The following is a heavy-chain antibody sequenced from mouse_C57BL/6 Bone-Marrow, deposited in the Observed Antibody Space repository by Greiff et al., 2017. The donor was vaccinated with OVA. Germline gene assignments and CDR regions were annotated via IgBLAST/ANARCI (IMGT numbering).Heavy chain of an antibody. CDR1: GYTFTDYY. J-gene: IGHJ3*01. D-gene: IGHD1-1*01. CDR3: ASLLLRYPWFAY. V-gene: IGHV1-26*01. CDR2: INPNNGGT. Sequence: VQLQQSGPELVKPGASVKISCKASGYTFTDYYMNWVKQSHGKSLEWIGDINPNNGGTSYNQKFKGKATLTVDKSSSTAYMELRSLTSEDSAVYYCASLLLRYPWFAYWGEGTLVTVSA.